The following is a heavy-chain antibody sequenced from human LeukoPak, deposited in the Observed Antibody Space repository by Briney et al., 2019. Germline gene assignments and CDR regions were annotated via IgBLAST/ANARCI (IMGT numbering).Heavy chain of an antibody. D-gene: IGHD6-19*01. CDR3: AKSRQWLVRFFDY. CDR1: GFTFSSYS. V-gene: IGHV3-23*01. CDR2: ISGSGGST. J-gene: IGHJ4*02. Sequence: PGGSLRLSCAASGFTFSSYSMNWVRQAPGTGLEWVSAISGSGGSTYYADSVKGRFTISRDNSKNTLYLQMNSLRAEDTAVYYCAKSRQWLVRFFDYWGQGTQVTVSS.